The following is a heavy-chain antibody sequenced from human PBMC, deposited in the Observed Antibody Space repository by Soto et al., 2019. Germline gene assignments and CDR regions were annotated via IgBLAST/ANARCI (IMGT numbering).Heavy chain of an antibody. J-gene: IGHJ5*02. CDR1: GYTFTSYA. CDR3: AREYCSGGSCYYNWFDP. V-gene: IGHV1-3*01. D-gene: IGHD2-15*01. CDR2: INAGNGNT. Sequence: QVQLVQSGAEVKKPGASVKVSCKASGYTFTSYAMHWVRQAPGQRLEGMGWINAGNGNTKYSQKFQGRVTITRDTSASTAYMELSSLRSEDTAVYYCAREYCSGGSCYYNWFDPWGQGTLVTVSS.